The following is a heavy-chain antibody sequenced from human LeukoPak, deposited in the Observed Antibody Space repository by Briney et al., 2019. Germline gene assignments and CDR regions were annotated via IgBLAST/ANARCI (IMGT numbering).Heavy chain of an antibody. Sequence: GASVKVSCKASGYTFTGYYMHWVRQAPGQGLEWMGWINPNSGGTNYAQKLQGRVTMTRDTSISTAYMELSRLRSDDTTVYYCAKGTEQEYYDFWSGPYTAEYFQHWGQGTLVTVSS. CDR3: AKGTEQEYYDFWSGPYTAEYFQH. V-gene: IGHV1-2*02. CDR2: INPNSGGT. CDR1: GYTFTGYY. D-gene: IGHD3-3*01. J-gene: IGHJ1*01.